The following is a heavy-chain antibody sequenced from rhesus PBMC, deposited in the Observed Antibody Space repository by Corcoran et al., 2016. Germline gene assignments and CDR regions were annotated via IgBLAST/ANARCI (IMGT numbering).Heavy chain of an antibody. CDR2: ISGKSGKT. CDR3: AREASTYWH. J-gene: IGHJ4*01. Sequence: QVQLQESGPGLVKASETLSLTCAVSGYSISSGYYWGWIRQPPGKGREYIGYISGKSGKTDYNPSREGRVTSAKDTAKNQFSLELISVTAADTAVYYCAREASTYWHWGQGVLVTVSS. D-gene: IGHD2-39*01. V-gene: IGHV4-99*02. CDR1: GYSISSGYY.